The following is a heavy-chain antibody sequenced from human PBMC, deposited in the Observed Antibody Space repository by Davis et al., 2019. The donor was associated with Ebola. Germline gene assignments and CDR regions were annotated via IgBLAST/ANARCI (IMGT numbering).Heavy chain of an antibody. CDR2: IIPIFGTA. CDR1: GGTFSSYA. Sequence: SVKVSCKASGGTFSSYAISWVRQAPGQGLEWMGGIIPIFGTANYAQKFQGRVTITADKSASTAYMELSSLRSEDTAVYYCAREKTGTQFYGMDVWGQGTTVTVSS. CDR3: AREKTGTQFYGMDV. V-gene: IGHV1-69*06. J-gene: IGHJ6*02. D-gene: IGHD1-7*01.